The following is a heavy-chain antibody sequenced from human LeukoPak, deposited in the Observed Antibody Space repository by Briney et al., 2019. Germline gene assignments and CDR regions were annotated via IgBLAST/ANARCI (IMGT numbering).Heavy chain of an antibody. CDR1: GFTFSDYY. Sequence: GALRLSCAASGFTFSDYYMSLIRQAPGKGLEWVSYISSSSSYTNYADSVKGRFTISRDNAKNSLHLQMNSLRAEDTAVYYCARAAYSSLRGGFDIWGQGTMVTVSS. CDR3: ARAAYSSLRGGFDI. CDR2: ISSSSSYT. D-gene: IGHD6-6*01. V-gene: IGHV3-11*06. J-gene: IGHJ3*02.